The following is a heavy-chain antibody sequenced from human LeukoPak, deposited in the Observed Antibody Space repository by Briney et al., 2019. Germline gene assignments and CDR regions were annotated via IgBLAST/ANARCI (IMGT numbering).Heavy chain of an antibody. D-gene: IGHD2-15*01. J-gene: IGHJ2*01. CDR3: ARVRCGGSCYGYWYFDL. Sequence: SQTLSLTCTVSGGSISSGGCSWSWIRQHPGKGLEWIGYIYYSGSTYYNPSLKSRVTISVDTSKNQFSLKLSSVTAADTAVYYCARVRCGGSCYGYWYFDLWGRGTLVTVSS. CDR1: GGSISSGGCS. CDR2: IYYSGST. V-gene: IGHV4-31*03.